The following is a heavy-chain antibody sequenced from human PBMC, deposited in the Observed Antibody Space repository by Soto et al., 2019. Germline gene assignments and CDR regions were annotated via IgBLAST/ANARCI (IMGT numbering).Heavy chain of an antibody. CDR3: ARVKVDTAMSDAFDI. CDR1: GFTFSSYE. J-gene: IGHJ3*02. V-gene: IGHV3-48*03. CDR2: ISSSGSTI. Sequence: GGSLRLSCAASGFTFSSYEMNWVRQAPGKGLEWVSYISSSGSTIYYADSVKGRFTISRDNAKNSLYLQMNSLRAEDTAVYYCARVKVDTAMSDAFDIWGQGTMVTVSS. D-gene: IGHD5-18*01.